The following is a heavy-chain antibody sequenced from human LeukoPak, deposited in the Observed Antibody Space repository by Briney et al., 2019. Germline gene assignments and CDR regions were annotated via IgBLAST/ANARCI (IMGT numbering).Heavy chain of an antibody. D-gene: IGHD2-2*01. Sequence: ASVKVSCKASGYTFTGYYMHWVRQAPGQGLEWMGWINPNSGGTNYAQKFQGRVTMTRDTSISTAYMELSRLRSDDTAVYYCARDLDSRYCSSTSCEGAFDIWGQGTMVTVSS. CDR1: GYTFTGYY. CDR2: INPNSGGT. V-gene: IGHV1-2*02. CDR3: ARDLDSRYCSSTSCEGAFDI. J-gene: IGHJ3*02.